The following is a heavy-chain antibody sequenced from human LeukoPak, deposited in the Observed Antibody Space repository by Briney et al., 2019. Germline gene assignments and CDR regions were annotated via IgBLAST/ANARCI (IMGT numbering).Heavy chain of an antibody. D-gene: IGHD1-14*01. CDR1: GFTFSSYG. J-gene: IGHJ3*02. Sequence: GGSLRLSCAASGFTFSSYGMHWVRQAPGKGLEWVAVIWYDGSNKYYADSVKGRFTISRDNSKNALYLQMNSLRAEDTAVYYCAGISGDAFDIWGQGTMVTVSS. CDR2: IWYDGSNK. CDR3: AGISGDAFDI. V-gene: IGHV3-33*01.